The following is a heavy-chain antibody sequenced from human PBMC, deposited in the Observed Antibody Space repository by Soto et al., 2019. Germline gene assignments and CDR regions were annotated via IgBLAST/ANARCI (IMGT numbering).Heavy chain of an antibody. CDR1: GFTFSSYA. CDR3: ARDKEPAAMLLDVDNWFDP. CDR2: ISSNGGST. Sequence: GGSLRLSCAASGFTFSSYAMHWVRQAPGKGLEYVSAISSNGGSTYYANSVKGRFTISRDNSKNTLYLQMGSLRAEDMAVYYCARDKEPAAMLLDVDNWFDPWGQGTLVTVSS. V-gene: IGHV3-64*01. D-gene: IGHD2-2*01. J-gene: IGHJ5*02.